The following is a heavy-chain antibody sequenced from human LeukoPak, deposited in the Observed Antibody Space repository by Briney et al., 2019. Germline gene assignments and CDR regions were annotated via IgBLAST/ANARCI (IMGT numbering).Heavy chain of an antibody. J-gene: IGHJ4*02. CDR1: GFTFSTFA. CDR2: ISASAAMT. Sequence: GGSLRLSCAASGFTFSTFAMIWVRQPPEKGLEWVSSISASAAMTYYADSVRGRFPVSRDNSNNTLYLQMSSLTAADTAVYYCAKDRSFGTYYTLDHWGQGTLVTVSS. V-gene: IGHV3-23*01. D-gene: IGHD1-26*01. CDR3: AKDRSFGTYYTLDH.